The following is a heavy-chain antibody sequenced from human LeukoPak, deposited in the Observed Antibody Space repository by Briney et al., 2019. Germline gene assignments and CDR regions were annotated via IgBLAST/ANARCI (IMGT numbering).Heavy chain of an antibody. Sequence: GSLRLSCAASGFTFSDYNMRWIRQAPGKGLEWIGIIYHSGRTDYNPSLKSRVTISEDTSKNQFSLKLSSVTAADTAVYYCARVAQKNSGANDAFDIWGQGTMVTVSS. J-gene: IGHJ3*02. CDR1: GFTFSDYN. CDR2: IYHSGRT. V-gene: IGHV4-38-2*01. CDR3: ARVAQKNSGANDAFDI. D-gene: IGHD6-19*01.